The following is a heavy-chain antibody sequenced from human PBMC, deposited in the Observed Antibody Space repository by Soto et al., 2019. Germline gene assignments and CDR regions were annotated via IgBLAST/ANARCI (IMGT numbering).Heavy chain of an antibody. J-gene: IGHJ3*02. CDR3: ARVERGTVTTVVDAFDI. V-gene: IGHV4-34*01. CDR2: MSHSGGT. Sequence: QVQLQQWGAGLLKPSETLSLTCAVSGGFVSSGSYYWSWIRQPPGKGLDWIGEMSHSGGTHFNPSLKSRVTISVDKSKNQFSLRMSSVTAADTALYYCARVERGTVTTVVDAFDIWGPGTMVTVSS. D-gene: IGHD1-1*01. CDR1: GGFVSSGSYY.